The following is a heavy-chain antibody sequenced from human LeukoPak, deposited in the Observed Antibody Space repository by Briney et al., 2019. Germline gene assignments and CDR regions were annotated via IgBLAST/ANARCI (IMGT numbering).Heavy chain of an antibody. CDR1: GFTFSSYG. Sequence: GRSLRLSCAASGFTFSSYGMHWVRQAPGKGLEWVAVISYDGSNKYYADSVKGRFTISRDNSENTLYLQMNSLRAEDTAVYYCAKDLVGATEVDYWGQGTLVTVSS. CDR3: AKDLVGATEVDY. V-gene: IGHV3-30*18. D-gene: IGHD1-26*01. J-gene: IGHJ4*02. CDR2: ISYDGSNK.